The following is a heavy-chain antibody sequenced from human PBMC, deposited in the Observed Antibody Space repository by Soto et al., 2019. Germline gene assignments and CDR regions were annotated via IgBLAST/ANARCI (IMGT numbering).Heavy chain of an antibody. V-gene: IGHV4-30-4*01. Sequence: SETLSLTCTVSGGSISSGDYYWSWIRQPPGKGLEWIGYIYYSGSTYYNPSLKSRVTISVDTSKNQFSLKLSSVTAADTAVYYCARDHQAPSMLYEYGMDVWGQGTTVTVS. CDR3: ARDHQAPSMLYEYGMDV. CDR1: GGSISSGDYY. CDR2: IYYSGST. D-gene: IGHD2-8*01. J-gene: IGHJ6*02.